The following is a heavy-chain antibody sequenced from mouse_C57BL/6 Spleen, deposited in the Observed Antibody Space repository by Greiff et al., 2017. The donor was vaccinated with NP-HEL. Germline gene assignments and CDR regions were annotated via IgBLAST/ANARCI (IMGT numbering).Heavy chain of an antibody. CDR2: IYPGDGDT. Sequence: VQLQQSGAELVKPGASVKISCKASGYAFSSYWMNWVKQRPGKGLEWIGQIYPGDGDTNYNGKFKGKATLTADKSSSTAYMQLSSLTSEDSAVYFCARSGTASPPGFAYWGQGTLVTVSA. V-gene: IGHV1-80*01. CDR3: ARSGTASPPGFAY. D-gene: IGHD3-3*01. CDR1: GYAFSSYW. J-gene: IGHJ3*01.